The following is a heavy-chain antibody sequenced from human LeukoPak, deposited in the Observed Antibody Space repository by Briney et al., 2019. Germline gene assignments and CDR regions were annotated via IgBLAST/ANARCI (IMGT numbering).Heavy chain of an antibody. Sequence: GGSLRLSCAASGFTFSSYAMSWVRQAPGKGLEWVSVISGSGGSTYYADSVKGRFTISRDNSKNTLYLQMNSLRAEDTAVYYCAKGDIVVVPAVKPFDPWGQGTLVTVSS. J-gene: IGHJ5*02. CDR3: AKGDIVVVPAVKPFDP. CDR2: ISGSGGST. D-gene: IGHD2-2*02. V-gene: IGHV3-23*01. CDR1: GFTFSSYA.